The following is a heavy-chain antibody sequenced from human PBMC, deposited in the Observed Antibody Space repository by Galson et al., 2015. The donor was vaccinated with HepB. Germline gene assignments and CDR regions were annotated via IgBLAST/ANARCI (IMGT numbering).Heavy chain of an antibody. CDR2: IWYDGTNE. V-gene: IGHV3-33*08. CDR3: ARDPTWAGGHSWLFDY. Sequence: SLRLSCAVSGFTFSNYAIHWVRQAPGKGLEWVAVIWYDGTNEYYADSVKGRFTISRDNSKNTLYLRMDSLRAEDTAVYYCARDPTWAGGHSWLFDYWGQGTLVTVSS. D-gene: IGHD4-23*01. CDR1: GFTFSNYA. J-gene: IGHJ4*02.